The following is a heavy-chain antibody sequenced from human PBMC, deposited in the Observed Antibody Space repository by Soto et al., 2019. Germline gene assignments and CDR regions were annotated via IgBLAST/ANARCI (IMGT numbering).Heavy chain of an antibody. Sequence: QVQLVESGGGVVQPGRSLRLSCAASGFTFSSYGMHWVRQAPGKGLEWVAVIWYDGSNKYYADSVKGRFTISRDNSKNTLYLQMNSLRAEDTAVYYCAREQQLTYYFDYWGQGTLVTVSS. CDR1: GFTFSSYG. J-gene: IGHJ4*02. V-gene: IGHV3-33*01. CDR2: IWYDGSNK. CDR3: AREQQLTYYFDY. D-gene: IGHD6-13*01.